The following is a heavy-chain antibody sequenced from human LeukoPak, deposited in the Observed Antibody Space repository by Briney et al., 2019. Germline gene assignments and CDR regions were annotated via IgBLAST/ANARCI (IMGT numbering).Heavy chain of an antibody. V-gene: IGHV1-2*02. D-gene: IGHD3-16*02. CDR3: ASYSGLRLGELSLYLSDY. Sequence: EATVKVSCKASGYTFTGYYMHWGRQAPGPGLEWMGWINPNSGGTNYAQMFQGRVTMTRNTFFSTAYMVLSPLRSDDRALYYCASYSGLRLGELSLYLSDYWGQGTRVPVSS. J-gene: IGHJ4*02. CDR1: GYTFTGYY. CDR2: INPNSGGT.